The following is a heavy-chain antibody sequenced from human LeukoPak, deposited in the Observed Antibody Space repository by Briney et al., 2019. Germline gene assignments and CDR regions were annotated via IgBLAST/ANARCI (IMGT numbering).Heavy chain of an antibody. V-gene: IGHV3-48*01. D-gene: IGHD6-13*01. Sequence: GGSLRLSCAASEVAFRTNSMNWVRHAPGKGLEWLSYISSSSRTISYADSVKGRFTISKDNAKNSLYLQMNSLRAEDTAVYYCATGIAAAGWGQGTLVTVSS. J-gene: IGHJ4*02. CDR2: ISSSSRTI. CDR3: ATGIAAAG. CDR1: EVAFRTNS.